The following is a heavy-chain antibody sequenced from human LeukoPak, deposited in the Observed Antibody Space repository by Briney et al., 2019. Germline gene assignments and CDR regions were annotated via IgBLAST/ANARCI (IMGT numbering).Heavy chain of an antibody. CDR2: ISGSGGST. D-gene: IGHD3-22*01. V-gene: IGHV3-23*01. Sequence: WGSLRLSCAASGFTFSSNARSWVRQAPGKVLELFSAISGSGGSTYYADSVKGRFTISRDNSKNTLYLQMNSLRAEDTAVYYCAKDRHYDSSGWGFDYWGQGTLVTVSS. CDR3: AKDRHYDSSGWGFDY. CDR1: GFTFSSNA. J-gene: IGHJ4*02.